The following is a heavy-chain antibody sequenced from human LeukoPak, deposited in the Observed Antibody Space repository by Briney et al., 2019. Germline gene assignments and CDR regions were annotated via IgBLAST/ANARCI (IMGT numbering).Heavy chain of an antibody. J-gene: IGHJ6*02. Sequence: PGGSLRLSCAASGFTFSSYSMHWVRQAPGKGLEWVAVISYDGSDKYYADSVKGRFTISRDNSKNTLYLQMNSLRAEDTAVYYCAKDEVVVVTAIYYYYGMDVWGQGTTVTVSS. D-gene: IGHD2-21*02. V-gene: IGHV3-30*18. CDR3: AKDEVVVVTAIYYYYGMDV. CDR1: GFTFSSYS. CDR2: ISYDGSDK.